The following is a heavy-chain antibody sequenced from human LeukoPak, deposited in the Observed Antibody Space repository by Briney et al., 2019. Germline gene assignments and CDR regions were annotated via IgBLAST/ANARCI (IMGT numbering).Heavy chain of an antibody. D-gene: IGHD2-2*02. CDR1: GFTFGSYW. CDR3: GRGFSIVPAGIPDY. Sequence: GGSLRLSCAASGFTFGSYWMHWVRQAPGKGLVWVSRINTDGGSTTYADSVKGRFTISRDNAKNTLYLQMNSLRADDTAVYYCGRGFSIVPAGIPDYWGLGTLVTVSS. V-gene: IGHV3-74*01. CDR2: INTDGGST. J-gene: IGHJ4*02.